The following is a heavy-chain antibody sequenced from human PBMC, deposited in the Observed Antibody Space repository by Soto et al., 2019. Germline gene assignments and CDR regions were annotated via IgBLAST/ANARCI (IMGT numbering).Heavy chain of an antibody. J-gene: IGHJ5*02. CDR2: IYYSGST. D-gene: IGHD4-4*01. V-gene: IGHV4-39*01. CDR3: ARRSPDSSNFLFAP. Sequence: PSETLSLTCTVSGGSISSSSYYWGWIRQPPGKGLEWIGSIYYSGSTYYNPSLKSRVTISVDTSKNQFSLKLSSVTAADTAVYYCARRSPDSSNFLFAPLVQGPLVT. CDR1: GGSISSSSYY.